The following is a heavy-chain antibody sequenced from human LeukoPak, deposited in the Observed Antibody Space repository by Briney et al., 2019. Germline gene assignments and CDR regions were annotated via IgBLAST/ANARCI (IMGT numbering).Heavy chain of an antibody. V-gene: IGHV4-59*12. Sequence: SETLSLTCTVSGGSLSSYYWSWIRQPPGKGLEWIGYIYYSGSTNYNPSLKSRVTISIDTSKNQLSLKLSSVTAADTAVYYCASLGYCSSYNCPYIWLDPWGQGTLVTVSS. CDR3: ASLGYCSSYNCPYIWLDP. CDR1: GGSLSSYY. D-gene: IGHD2-2*01. J-gene: IGHJ5*02. CDR2: IYYSGST.